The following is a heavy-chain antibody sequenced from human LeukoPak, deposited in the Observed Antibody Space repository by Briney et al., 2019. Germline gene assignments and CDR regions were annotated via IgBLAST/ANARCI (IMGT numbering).Heavy chain of an antibody. V-gene: IGHV3-48*03. CDR3: ARDTVNGPFVISLDL. J-gene: IGHJ5*02. D-gene: IGHD2-8*01. CDR2: ISSSGSTI. Sequence: GGSLRLSCAASGFTFSSYGMNWVRQAPGKGLEWVSYISSSGSTIYYADSVKGRFTISRDNAKNSLYLQMNSLRDEDTAVYYCARDTVNGPFVISLDLWGQGALVTVSS. CDR1: GFTFSSYG.